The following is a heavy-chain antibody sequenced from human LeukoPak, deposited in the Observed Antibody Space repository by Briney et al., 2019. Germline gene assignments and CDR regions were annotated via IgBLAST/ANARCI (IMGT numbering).Heavy chain of an antibody. D-gene: IGHD1-26*01. CDR3: ARDTGSKVRATYPPEYYFDY. V-gene: IGHV3-33*01. J-gene: IGHJ4*02. Sequence: GGSLRLSCAASGFTFSSYGMHWVRQAPGKGLEWVAVIWYDGSNKYYADSVKGRFNISRDNSKNTLYLQMSSLRAEDTAVYYCARDTGSKVRATYPPEYYFDYWGQGTLVSVSS. CDR2: IWYDGSNK. CDR1: GFTFSSYG.